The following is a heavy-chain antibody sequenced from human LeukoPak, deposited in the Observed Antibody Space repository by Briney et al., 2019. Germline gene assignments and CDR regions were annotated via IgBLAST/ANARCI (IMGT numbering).Heavy chain of an antibody. CDR3: ASAYCGGDCYSPVATNYYYYGMDV. CDR2: MNPNSGNT. V-gene: IGHV1-8*01. D-gene: IGHD2-21*02. Sequence: ASVKVSCKASGYTFTSYDINWVRQATGQGLEWMGWMNPNSGNTGYAQKSHGRVTMTRNTSISTAYMELSSLRSEHTAVHYCASAYCGGDCYSPVATNYYYYGMDVWGQGTTVTVSS. J-gene: IGHJ6*02. CDR1: GYTFTSYD.